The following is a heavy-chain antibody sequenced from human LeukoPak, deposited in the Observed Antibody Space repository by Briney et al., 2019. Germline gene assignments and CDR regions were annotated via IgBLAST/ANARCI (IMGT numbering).Heavy chain of an antibody. CDR1: GFTFSSYA. V-gene: IGHV3-23*01. Sequence: TGGSLRLSCAASGFTFSSYAMSWVRQAPGKGLEWVSAISGSGGSTYYADSVKGRFTISRDNSKNTLYLQMNSLRAEDTAVYYCAKGWSGYFRSPFDLWGQGTMVTVSS. CDR3: AKGWSGYFRSPFDL. CDR2: ISGSGGST. D-gene: IGHD3-3*01. J-gene: IGHJ3*01.